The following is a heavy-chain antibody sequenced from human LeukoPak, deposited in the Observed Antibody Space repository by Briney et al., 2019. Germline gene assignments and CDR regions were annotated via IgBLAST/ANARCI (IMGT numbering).Heavy chain of an antibody. CDR2: IYYSVSV. Sequence: SETLSLTCTVSGDSISSGGYWSWIRQHPGKGLEWIGYIYYSVSVYYTPALQSRVTISVDTSKNQFSLKLNSVSAADTAVYYCARDGPSRSLYLWGQGTLVTVSS. D-gene: IGHD2-2*02. CDR3: ARDGPSRSLYL. J-gene: IGHJ4*02. V-gene: IGHV4-31*03. CDR1: GDSISSGGY.